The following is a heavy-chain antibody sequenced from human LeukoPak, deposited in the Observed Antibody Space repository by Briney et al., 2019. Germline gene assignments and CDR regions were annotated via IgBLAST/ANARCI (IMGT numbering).Heavy chain of an antibody. V-gene: IGHV1-18*04. CDR2: ISAYNGNT. CDR1: GYTFTSYG. Sequence: ASVKVSCKASGYTFTSYGISWVRQAPGQGLEWMGWISAYNGNTNYAQKLQGRVTMTTDTSTSTAYMELRSLRSDDTAVYYCARDFSVAAGLSYYYYNGMDVWGKGTTVTVSS. D-gene: IGHD6-13*01. J-gene: IGHJ6*04. CDR3: ARDFSVAAGLSYYYYNGMDV.